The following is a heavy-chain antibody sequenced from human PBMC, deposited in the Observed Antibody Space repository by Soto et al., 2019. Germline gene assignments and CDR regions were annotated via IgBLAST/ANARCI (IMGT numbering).Heavy chain of an antibody. CDR2: ISSSSSYI. J-gene: IGHJ6*02. V-gene: IGHV3-21*01. Sequence: GGSLRLSCAASGFTFSSYSMNWVRQAPGKGLEWVSSISSSSSYIYYADSVKGRFTISRDNAKNSLYLQMNSLRAEDTAVYYCARELTGGPGDYYYYGMDVWGQGTTVTVSS. CDR1: GFTFSSYS. CDR3: ARELTGGPGDYYYYGMDV. D-gene: IGHD7-27*01.